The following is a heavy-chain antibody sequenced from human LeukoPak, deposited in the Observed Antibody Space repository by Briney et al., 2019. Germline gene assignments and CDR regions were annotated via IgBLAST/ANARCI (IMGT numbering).Heavy chain of an antibody. V-gene: IGHV1-46*03. Sequence: ASVKVSCKASGYTFTSYYMHWVRQAPGQGLEWVGIINPSGGSTSYAQKFQGGVTMTRDTSTSTVYMELSSLRSEDTAVYYCARVGHYDILTGSYDAFDIWGQGTMVTVSS. J-gene: IGHJ3*02. CDR1: GYTFTSYY. CDR2: INPSGGST. CDR3: ARVGHYDILTGSYDAFDI. D-gene: IGHD3-9*01.